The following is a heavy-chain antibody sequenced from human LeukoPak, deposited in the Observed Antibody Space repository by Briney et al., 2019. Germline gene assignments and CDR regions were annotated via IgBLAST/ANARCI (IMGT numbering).Heavy chain of an antibody. CDR1: GGSISSFY. J-gene: IGHJ4*02. D-gene: IGHD5-24*01. CDR3: ARQPVEMSTIAAIDY. Sequence: PSETLSLTCTVSGGSISSFYWSWIRQPPEKGLEWIGYIYHSGSAKYNPSLKSRVTISVDTSKNQFSLKLSSVTAADTAVYYCARQPVEMSTIAAIDYWGQGTLVTVSS. CDR2: IYHSGSA. V-gene: IGHV4-59*01.